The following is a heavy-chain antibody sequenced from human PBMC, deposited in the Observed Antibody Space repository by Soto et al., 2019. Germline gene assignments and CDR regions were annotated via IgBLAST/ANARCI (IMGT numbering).Heavy chain of an antibody. D-gene: IGHD6-19*01. V-gene: IGHV4-61*01. CDR1: GGSVSSGSYY. CDR3: ARLSAAWFDP. J-gene: IGHJ5*02. Sequence: PEETLSLTCTVSGGSVSSGSYYWGWIRQPPGKGLEWIGYIYHSGSTNYNPSLKSRVTISVDTSKNQFSLSLTSVTAADTAVYYCARLSAAWFDPWGQGTLVTVSS. CDR2: IYHSGST.